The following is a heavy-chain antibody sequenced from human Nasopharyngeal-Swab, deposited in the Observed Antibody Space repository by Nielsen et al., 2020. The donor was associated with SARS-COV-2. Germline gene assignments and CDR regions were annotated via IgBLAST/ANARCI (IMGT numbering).Heavy chain of an antibody. CDR3: ASVPSGSYYLYWFDP. CDR1: GGSISSYY. Sequence: GSLRLSCTVSGGSISSYYWSWIRQPPGKGLEWIGYIYYSGSTNYNPSLKSRVTISVDTSKNQFSLKLSSVTAADTAVYYCASVPSGSYYLYWFDPWGQGTLVTVSS. CDR2: IYYSGST. D-gene: IGHD3-10*01. J-gene: IGHJ5*02. V-gene: IGHV4-59*08.